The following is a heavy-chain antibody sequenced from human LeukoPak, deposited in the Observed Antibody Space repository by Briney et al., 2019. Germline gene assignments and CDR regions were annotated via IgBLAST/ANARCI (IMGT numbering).Heavy chain of an antibody. Sequence: SETLSLTCTVSGGSISSYYWSWIRQPPGKGLEWIGYIYYSGSTNYNPSLKSRVTISVDTSKNQFSLKLSSVTAADTAVYYCARGRIYHDSSGYYFDYWGQGTLVTVSS. CDR3: ARGRIYHDSSGYYFDY. CDR2: IYYSGST. V-gene: IGHV4-59*01. J-gene: IGHJ4*02. D-gene: IGHD3-22*01. CDR1: GGSISSYY.